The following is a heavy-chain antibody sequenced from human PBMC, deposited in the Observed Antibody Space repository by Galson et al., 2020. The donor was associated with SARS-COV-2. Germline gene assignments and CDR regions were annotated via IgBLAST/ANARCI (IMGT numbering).Heavy chain of an antibody. CDR2: ISAFNGNT. CDR3: ARDNDILTGSYSGEAGYDY. CDR1: GYTFTSYG. V-gene: IGHV1-18*04. D-gene: IGHD3-9*01. Sequence: GESLKISCKASGYTFTSYGISWVRQAPGQGLEWMGWISAFNGNTNSAQKFQGRVTMTTDTSTSTAYMELGSLRSDDTAVYYCARDNDILTGSYSGEAGYDYWGQGTLVTVAS. J-gene: IGHJ4*02.